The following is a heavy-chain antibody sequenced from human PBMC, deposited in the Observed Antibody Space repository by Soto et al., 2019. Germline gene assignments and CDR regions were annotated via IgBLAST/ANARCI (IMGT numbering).Heavy chain of an antibody. V-gene: IGHV1-18*01. CDR1: GYTFSMSG. Sequence: QVQLVQSGAEVKKPGASVKVSCKSSGYTFSMSGIGWVRQAPGQGLEWMGWISGYNGNTNYEQKFQDRVTMTTDTTTNTAYMELRSLRSDDTSVYYCAREGPRPDYYYGMDVWGQGTTVTVSS. CDR2: ISGYNGNT. J-gene: IGHJ6*02. CDR3: AREGPRPDYYYGMDV.